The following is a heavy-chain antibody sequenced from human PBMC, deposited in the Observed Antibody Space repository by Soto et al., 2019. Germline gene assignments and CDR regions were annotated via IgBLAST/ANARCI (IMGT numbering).Heavy chain of an antibody. Sequence: ASVKVSCKASGCTFTDYYIHWVRQAPGQGLEWVGWINPDSGGTNLAQRFQGRVTMTSDTSINTAYMELSSLRSDDTAVYYCAIRTGQLAIISEFDGDWFFEVWGRGTLVTVSS. D-gene: IGHD2-2*01. CDR1: GCTFTDYY. V-gene: IGHV1-2*02. CDR3: AIRTGQLAIISEFDGDWFFEV. J-gene: IGHJ2*01. CDR2: INPDSGGT.